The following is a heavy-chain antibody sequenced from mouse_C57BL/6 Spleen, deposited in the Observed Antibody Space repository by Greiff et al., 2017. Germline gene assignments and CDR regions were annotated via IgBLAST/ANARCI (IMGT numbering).Heavy chain of an antibody. J-gene: IGHJ2*01. CDR3: ARGYDYDVFDY. CDR2: ISYSGST. CDR1: GYSITSGYD. V-gene: IGHV3-1*01. D-gene: IGHD2-4*01. Sequence: EVQLQQSGPGMVKPSQSLSLTCTVTGYSITSGYDWHWIRHFPGNKLEWMGYISYSGSTNYNPSLKSRISITHDTSKNHFFLQLNSVTTEDTATYYCARGYDYDVFDYWGQGTTLTVSS.